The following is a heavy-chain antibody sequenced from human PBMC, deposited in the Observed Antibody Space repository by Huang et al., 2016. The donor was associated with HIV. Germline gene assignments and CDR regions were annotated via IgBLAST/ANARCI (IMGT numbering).Heavy chain of an antibody. CDR3: ASYSSGYYAHDPDAFDI. J-gene: IGHJ3*02. D-gene: IGHD3-22*01. CDR1: GGSISSSSYY. V-gene: IGHV4-39*01. CDR2: IYYSGST. Sequence: QLQLQESGPGLVKPSETLSLTCTVSGGSISSSSYYWGWIRQPPGKGLEWIGSIYYSGSTHYNPSLKSRVTISGDTSKNQFSLKLSSVTAADTAVYYCASYSSGYYAHDPDAFDIWGQGTVVTVSS.